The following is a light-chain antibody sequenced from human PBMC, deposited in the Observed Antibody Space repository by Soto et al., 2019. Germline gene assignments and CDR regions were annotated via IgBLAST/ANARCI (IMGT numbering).Light chain of an antibody. CDR2: GVT. CDR3: CSYAGSYTYV. J-gene: IGLJ1*01. CDR1: SSDVGAYNY. V-gene: IGLV2-11*01. Sequence: QSVLSHPRSVSGSPGQSITISCTGTSSDVGAYNYVSWYQHHPGKAPKLVIYGVTKRPSGVPDRFSGSKSGNTASLTISGLQGDDEADYYCCSYAGSYTYVFGIGTKVTVL.